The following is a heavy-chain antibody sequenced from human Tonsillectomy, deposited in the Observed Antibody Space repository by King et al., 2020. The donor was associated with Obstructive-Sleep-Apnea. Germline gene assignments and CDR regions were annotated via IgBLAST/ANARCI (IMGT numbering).Heavy chain of an antibody. J-gene: IGHJ5*01. D-gene: IGHD5-12*01. V-gene: IGHV4-39*07. CDR1: GASISGSRSN. CDR2: IYYVGGT. CDR3: SRDGVSEPDANSGYYYIPFGF. Sequence: QLQESGPGLVKPSETLSLTCTVSGASISGSRSNWGWIRQSPPKVLEWIGNIYYVGGTNYNPSLSSRVTISLDKSRNQFSLRVKSVTAADTAIYYCSRDGVSEPDANSGYYYIPFGFWGQGSLVTVSS.